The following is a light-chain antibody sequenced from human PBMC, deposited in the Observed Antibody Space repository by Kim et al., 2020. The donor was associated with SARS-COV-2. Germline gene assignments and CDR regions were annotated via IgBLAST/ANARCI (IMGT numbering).Light chain of an antibody. CDR3: QQYGSSPGKT. CDR1: QSVSSSY. Sequence: EIVLTQSPGTLSLSPGERATLSCRASQSVSSSYLAWYQQKPGQAPRLLIYGASSRATGIPDRFSGSGSGTDFTLTISRLEPEDFAMYYCQQYGSSPGKTFGQGTKLEIK. J-gene: IGKJ2*01. V-gene: IGKV3-20*01. CDR2: GAS.